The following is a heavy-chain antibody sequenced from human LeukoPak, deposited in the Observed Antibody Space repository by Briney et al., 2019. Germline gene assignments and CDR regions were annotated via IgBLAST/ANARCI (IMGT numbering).Heavy chain of an antibody. J-gene: IGHJ3*02. Sequence: PGGSLRLSCGASGFTFSSYWMHWVRQAPGKGLVWVSRIKSDGSTTTYADSVKGRFTISRDNAKNSLYLQMNSLRAEDTAVYYCARSYFDWYHDAFDIWGQGTMVTVSS. CDR3: ARSYFDWYHDAFDI. D-gene: IGHD3-9*01. V-gene: IGHV3-74*03. CDR1: GFTFSSYW. CDR2: IKSDGSTT.